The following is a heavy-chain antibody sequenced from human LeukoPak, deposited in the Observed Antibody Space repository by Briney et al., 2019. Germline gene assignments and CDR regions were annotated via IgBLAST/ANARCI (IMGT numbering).Heavy chain of an antibody. CDR3: ARRSYDFWSGYRSSYYNGMDV. V-gene: IGHV4-34*01. D-gene: IGHD3-3*01. CDR1: GGSFSGYY. J-gene: IGHJ6*02. CDR2: INHSGST. Sequence: SETLSLTCAVYGGSFSGYYWSWIRQPPGKGLEWIGEINHSGSTNYNPSLKSRVTISVDTSKNQFSLKLSSVTAADTAVYYCARRSYDFWSGYRSSYYNGMDVWGQGTTVTVSS.